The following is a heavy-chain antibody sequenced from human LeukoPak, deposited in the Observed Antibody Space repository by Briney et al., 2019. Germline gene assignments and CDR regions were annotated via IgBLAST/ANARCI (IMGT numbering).Heavy chain of an antibody. CDR2: IRSSGSPT. V-gene: IGHV3-48*01. CDR3: ARSRSGFYFDY. CDR1: GFTFSDNS. J-gene: IGHJ4*02. Sequence: TGGSLRLSCAASGFTFSDNSMNWVRQAPGKGLEWISYIRSSGSPTYYTDSVKGRFTISRDNAKNSLYLQMSSLRAEDTAVYYCARSRSGFYFDYWGQGALVTVSS. D-gene: IGHD3-9*01.